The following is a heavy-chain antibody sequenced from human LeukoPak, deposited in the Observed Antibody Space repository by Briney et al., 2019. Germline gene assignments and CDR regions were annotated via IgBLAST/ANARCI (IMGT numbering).Heavy chain of an antibody. CDR1: GFTFSSYS. Sequence: GGSLRLSCAASGFTFSSYSMNWVRQAPGKGLEWVSSTSSSSSYIYYADSVKGRFTISRDNAKNSLYLQMNSLRAEDTAVYYCARSGYSYGSLLRGFDPWGQGTLVTVSS. D-gene: IGHD5-18*01. CDR3: ARSGYSYGSLLRGFDP. J-gene: IGHJ5*02. CDR2: TSSSSSYI. V-gene: IGHV3-21*01.